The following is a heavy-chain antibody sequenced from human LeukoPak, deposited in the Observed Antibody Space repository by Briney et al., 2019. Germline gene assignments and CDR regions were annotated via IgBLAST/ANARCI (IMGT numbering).Heavy chain of an antibody. CDR1: GGSISSSSYY. CDR3: ARHSDIVATNFDH. J-gene: IGHJ4*02. Sequence: SETLSLTCTVSGGSISSSSYYWGWIRQPPGKGLEWIGSIYYSGNTYYNPSLKSRVTISVDTSKNQFSLKLSSVTAADTAVYYCARHSDIVATNFDHWGQGTLVTVSS. D-gene: IGHD5-12*01. V-gene: IGHV4-39*01. CDR2: IYYSGNT.